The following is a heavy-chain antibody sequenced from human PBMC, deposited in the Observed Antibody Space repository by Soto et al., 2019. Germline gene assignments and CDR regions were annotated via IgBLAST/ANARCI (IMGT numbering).Heavy chain of an antibody. D-gene: IGHD3-22*01. CDR2: IFHTGNT. CDR1: GVSISSGKW. V-gene: IGHV4-4*02. CDR3: ARNLFDSRGYPPEV. J-gene: IGHJ4*02. Sequence: QVQLQESGPGLLKPSGTLSLTCTISGVSISSGKWWSWVRQPPGEGLEWIGEIFHTGNTDYKPSLKSRVSINVDKSKNQFSLNLDSVTAADTAVYYCARNLFDSRGYPPEVWGQGILVTVSS.